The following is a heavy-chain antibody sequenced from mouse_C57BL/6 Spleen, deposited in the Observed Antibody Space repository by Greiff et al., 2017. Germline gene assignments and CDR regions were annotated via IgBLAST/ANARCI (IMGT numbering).Heavy chain of an antibody. J-gene: IGHJ4*01. D-gene: IGHD1-1*01. CDR1: GYTFTSYW. V-gene: IGHV1-69*01. Sequence: QVQLQQPGAELVMPGASVKLSCKASGYTFTSYWMHWVKQRPGQGLEWIGEIDPSDSYTNYNQKFKGKSTLTVDESSSTAYMQLSSLTSEDSAVYYCARWNYYGSSYAMDYWGQGTSVTVSS. CDR3: ARWNYYGSSYAMDY. CDR2: IDPSDSYT.